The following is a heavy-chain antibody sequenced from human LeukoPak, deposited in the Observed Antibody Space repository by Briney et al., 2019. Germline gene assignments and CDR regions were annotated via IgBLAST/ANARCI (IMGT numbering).Heavy chain of an antibody. V-gene: IGHV3-53*01. CDR3: ARDLSSSWYIPYFDY. CDR2: TYGGGST. Sequence: GGSLRLSCAASAFIVSSNYMTWVRQAPGKGLEWVSITYGGGSTYYADSVKGRFTISRDNAKNSLYLQMNSLRAEDTAVYYCARDLSSSWYIPYFDYWGQGTLVTVSS. J-gene: IGHJ4*02. CDR1: AFIVSSNY. D-gene: IGHD6-13*01.